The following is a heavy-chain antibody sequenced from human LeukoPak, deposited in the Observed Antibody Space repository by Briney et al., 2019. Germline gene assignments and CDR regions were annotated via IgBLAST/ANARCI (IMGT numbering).Heavy chain of an antibody. CDR1: GESFSGYY. V-gene: IGHV4-34*01. Sequence: PSETLYLSCAVYGESFSGYYWSWIRQPPGRGLEWIGEINHSGSTNYNPSLKSRVTISVDTSKNQFSLKLSSVTAADTAVYYCARAGYCTGGVCYPDAFDIWGQGTMVTVSS. J-gene: IGHJ3*02. CDR3: ARAGYCTGGVCYPDAFDI. D-gene: IGHD2-8*02. CDR2: INHSGST.